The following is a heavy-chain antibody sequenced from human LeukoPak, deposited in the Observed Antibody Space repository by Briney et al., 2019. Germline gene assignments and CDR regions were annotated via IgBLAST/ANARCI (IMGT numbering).Heavy chain of an antibody. CDR3: ARGKWLRLYYFDY. V-gene: IGHV4-34*01. CDR1: GGSFSGYY. D-gene: IGHD5-12*01. J-gene: IGHJ4*02. CDR2: INHSGST. Sequence: SETLSLTCAVYGGSFSGYYWSWIRQPPGKGLEWIGEINHSGSTNYNPSHKSRVTISVDTSKNQFSLKLSSVTAADTAVYYCARGKWLRLYYFDYWGQGTLVTVSS.